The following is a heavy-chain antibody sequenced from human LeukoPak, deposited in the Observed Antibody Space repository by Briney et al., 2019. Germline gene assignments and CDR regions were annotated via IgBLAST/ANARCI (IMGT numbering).Heavy chain of an antibody. J-gene: IGHJ5*02. D-gene: IGHD3-10*01. V-gene: IGHV4-4*02. CDR1: GGSISSGGY. Sequence: SETLSLTCAVSGGSISSGGYWSWLRQPPGKGLEWIGQIYYIGSTNYNPSLESRVIMSLDKSTNQLSLRFNSVTAADTAVYYCANYGSGTYRFDPWGQGTLVTVSS. CDR3: ANYGSGTYRFDP. CDR2: IYYIGST.